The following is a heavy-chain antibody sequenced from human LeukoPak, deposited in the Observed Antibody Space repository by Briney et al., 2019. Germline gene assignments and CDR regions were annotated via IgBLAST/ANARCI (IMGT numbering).Heavy chain of an antibody. Sequence: ASVNVSCKVSRYTLTELSMHWVRQAPGKGLEWMGGFDPEDGETIYAQKFQGRVTMTEDTSTDTVYMELSSLRSENTAVYYRATDRQQLVPEYFQHWGQGTLVTVSS. J-gene: IGHJ1*01. D-gene: IGHD6-13*01. V-gene: IGHV1-24*01. CDR1: RYTLTELS. CDR2: FDPEDGET. CDR3: ATDRQQLVPEYFQH.